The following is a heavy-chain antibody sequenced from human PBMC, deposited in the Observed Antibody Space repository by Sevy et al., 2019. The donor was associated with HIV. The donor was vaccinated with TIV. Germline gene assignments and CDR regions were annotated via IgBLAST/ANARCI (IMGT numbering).Heavy chain of an antibody. CDR2: ISYEGSNK. Sequence: GGSLRLSCAASGFTFSSYAMHWVRQAPGKGLEWVAVISYEGSNKYYADSVKGRFTISRDNSKNTLYLQMNSLRAEDTAVYYCVSEVAGYYGSGSYIITWFDSWGQGTLVTVSS. J-gene: IGHJ5*01. CDR3: VSEVAGYYGSGSYIITWFDS. V-gene: IGHV3-30-3*01. CDR1: GFTFSSYA. D-gene: IGHD3-10*01.